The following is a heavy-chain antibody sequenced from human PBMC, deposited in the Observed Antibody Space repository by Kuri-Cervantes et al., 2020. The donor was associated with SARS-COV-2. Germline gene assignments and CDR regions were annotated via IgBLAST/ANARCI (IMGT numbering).Heavy chain of an antibody. CDR2: IYYSGST. Sequence: SQTLSLTCAVSGYSISSSSYYWGWIRQPPGKGLEWIGSIYYSGSTYYNPSLKSRVTISVDTSKNQFSLKLSSVTAADTAAYYCARGVVDTAMAYYFDYWGQGTLVTVSS. J-gene: IGHJ4*02. D-gene: IGHD5-18*01. CDR1: GYSISSSSYY. CDR3: ARGVVDTAMAYYFDY. V-gene: IGHV4-39*01.